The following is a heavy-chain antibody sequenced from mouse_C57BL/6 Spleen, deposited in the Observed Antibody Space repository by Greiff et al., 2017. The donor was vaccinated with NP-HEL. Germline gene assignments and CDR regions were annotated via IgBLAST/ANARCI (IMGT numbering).Heavy chain of an antibody. V-gene: IGHV5-4*01. D-gene: IGHD3-1*01. J-gene: IGHJ4*01. CDR3: ARARNFYYAMDY. CDR1: GFTFSSYA. CDR2: ISDGGSYT. Sequence: EVQVVESGGGLVKPGGSLKLSCAASGFTFSSYAMSWVRQTPEKRLEWVATISDGGSYTYYPDNVKGRFTISRDNAKNNLYLQMSHLKSEDTAMYYCARARNFYYAMDYWGQGTSVTVSS.